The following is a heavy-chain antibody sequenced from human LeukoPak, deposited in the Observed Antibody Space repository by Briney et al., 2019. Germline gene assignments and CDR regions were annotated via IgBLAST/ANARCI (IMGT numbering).Heavy chain of an antibody. CDR3: ARANGDTAMAYYYYYMDV. D-gene: IGHD5-18*01. V-gene: IGHV3-30*01. CDR1: GFTFSSYA. J-gene: IGHJ6*03. Sequence: GGSLRLSCAASGFTFSSYAMHWVRQAPGKGLEWVAVISYDGSNKYYADSVKGRFTISRDNSKNTLYLQMNSLRAEDTAVYYCARANGDTAMAYYYYYMDVWGKGTTVTVSS. CDR2: ISYDGSNK.